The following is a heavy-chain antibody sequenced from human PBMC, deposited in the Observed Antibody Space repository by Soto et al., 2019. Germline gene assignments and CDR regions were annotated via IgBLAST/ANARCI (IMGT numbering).Heavy chain of an antibody. D-gene: IGHD3-3*01. CDR3: ARSSRYDFWSGYLYWYFDL. CDR2: ISAYNGNT. J-gene: IGHJ2*01. V-gene: IGHV1-18*01. CDR1: GYTFTSYG. Sequence: GASVKVSCKASGYTFTSYGISWVRQAPGQGLEWMGWISAYNGNTNYAQKLQGRVTMTTDTSTSTAYMELRSLRSDDTAVYYCARSSRYDFWSGYLYWYFDLWGRGPLVTVSS.